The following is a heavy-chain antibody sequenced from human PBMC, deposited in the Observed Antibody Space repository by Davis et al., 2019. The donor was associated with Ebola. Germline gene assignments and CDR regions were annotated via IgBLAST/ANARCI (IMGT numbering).Heavy chain of an antibody. J-gene: IGHJ6*02. CDR3: ARDCRLGYCTNGVCPRCDDGMDV. V-gene: IGHV1-69*13. CDR1: GYTFTGYY. Sequence: SVKVSCKASGYTFTGYYMHWVRQAPGQGLEWMGGIIPIFGTANYAQKFQGRVTITADESTSTAYMELSSLRSEDTAVYYCARDCRLGYCTNGVCPRCDDGMDVWGQGTTVTVSS. CDR2: IIPIFGTA. D-gene: IGHD2-8*01.